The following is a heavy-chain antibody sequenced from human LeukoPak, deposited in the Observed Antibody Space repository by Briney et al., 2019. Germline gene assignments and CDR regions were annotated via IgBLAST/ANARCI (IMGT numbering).Heavy chain of an antibody. J-gene: IGHJ4*02. CDR2: MGFDGNNK. Sequence: PGGSLRLSCAASGFTFSSYGMHWVRQAPARGLEWVAVMGFDGNNKFYADSVKGRFTISRDNSKNTLYLQMNSLRAEDTAVYYCARGSYGAYNYCDYWGQGTLVTVSS. D-gene: IGHD4/OR15-4a*01. CDR3: ARGSYGAYNYCDY. V-gene: IGHV3-33*01. CDR1: GFTFSSYG.